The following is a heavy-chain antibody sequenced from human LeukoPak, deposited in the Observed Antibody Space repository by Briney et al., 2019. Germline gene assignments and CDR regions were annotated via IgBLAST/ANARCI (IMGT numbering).Heavy chain of an antibody. CDR2: IYPGDSDS. J-gene: IGHJ4*02. Sequence: GESLQISCQASGYSFTSYWIGWVRQLPGKGLEWMGIIYPGDSDSRYSPSFQGQVTISADKSSSTAYLQWNSLKAADNAMYYCAREGRDGFRTIDYWGQGTLVTVSS. CDR3: AREGRDGFRTIDY. D-gene: IGHD5-24*01. CDR1: GYSFTSYW. V-gene: IGHV5-51*01.